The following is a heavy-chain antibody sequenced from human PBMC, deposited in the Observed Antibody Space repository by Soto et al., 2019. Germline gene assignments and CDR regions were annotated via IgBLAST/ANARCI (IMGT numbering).Heavy chain of an antibody. CDR3: ARHLSPYDFGVVIPYFDY. D-gene: IGHD3-3*01. V-gene: IGHV4-39*01. CDR2: IYYSGST. J-gene: IGHJ4*02. CDR1: GGSISSSSYY. Sequence: QLQLQESGPGLVKPSETLSLTCTVSGGSISSSSYYWGWIRQPPGKGLEWIGSIYYSGSTYYNPSLKSRVTISVDTSKNQFSLKLSSVTAADTAVYYCARHLSPYDFGVVIPYFDYWGQGTLVTVSS.